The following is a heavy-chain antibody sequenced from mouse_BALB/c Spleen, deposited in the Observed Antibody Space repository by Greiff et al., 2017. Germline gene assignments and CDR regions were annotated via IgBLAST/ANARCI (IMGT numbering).Heavy chain of an antibody. J-gene: IGHJ3*01. CDR3: ARHPGYGSSDWFAY. V-gene: IGHV5-12-2*01. CDR1: GFTFSSYT. CDR2: ISNGGGST. D-gene: IGHD1-3*01. Sequence: DVQLVESGGGLVQPGGSLKLSCAASGFTFSSYTMSWVRQTPEKRLEWVAYISNGGGSTYYPDTVKGRFTISRDNAKNTLYLQMSSLKSEDTAMYYCARHPGYGSSDWFAYWGQGTLVTVSA.